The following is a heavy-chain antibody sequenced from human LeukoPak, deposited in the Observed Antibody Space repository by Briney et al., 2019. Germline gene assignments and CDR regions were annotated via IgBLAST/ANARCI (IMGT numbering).Heavy chain of an antibody. CDR3: ARQSYTAYYYYGMDV. V-gene: IGHV4-59*08. CDR1: GGSISSYY. D-gene: IGHD3-10*01. Sequence: PSETLSLTCTVSGGSISSYYWSWIRQPPGKGLEWIGNIYYSGSTNYNPSLKSRVTISVDTSKNQFSLRLSSVTAADTAVYYCARQSYTAYYYYGMDVWGQGTTATVSS. J-gene: IGHJ6*02. CDR2: IYYSGST.